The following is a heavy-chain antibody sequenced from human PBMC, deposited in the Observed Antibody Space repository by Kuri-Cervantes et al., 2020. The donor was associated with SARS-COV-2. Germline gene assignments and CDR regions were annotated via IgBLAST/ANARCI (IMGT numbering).Heavy chain of an antibody. CDR2: ISAYNGNT. D-gene: IGHD2/OR15-2a*01. Sequence: ASVKVSCKASGYTFTSYGISWVRQAPGQGLEWMGWISAYNGNTNYAQKLQGRVTMTTDTSTSTAYMELRSLRSDDTAVYYCAKYSEDHYYYYYYYMDVWGKGTTVTVSS. J-gene: IGHJ6*03. CDR3: AKYSEDHYYYYYYYMDV. V-gene: IGHV1-18*01. CDR1: GYTFTSYG.